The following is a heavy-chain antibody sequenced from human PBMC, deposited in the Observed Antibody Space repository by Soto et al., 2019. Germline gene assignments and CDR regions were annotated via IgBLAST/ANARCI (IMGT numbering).Heavy chain of an antibody. CDR2: IIPILGIA. CDR1: GGTFSSYT. Sequence: QVQLVQSGAEVKKPGSSVKVTCKASGGTFSSYTISWVRQAPGQGLGWMGRIIPILGIANYAQKFQGRVTITADKSTSTAYMELSSLRSEDTAVYYCAREPYCSGGSCYRVNYFDYWGQGTLVTVSS. J-gene: IGHJ4*02. D-gene: IGHD2-15*01. V-gene: IGHV1-69*08. CDR3: AREPYCSGGSCYRVNYFDY.